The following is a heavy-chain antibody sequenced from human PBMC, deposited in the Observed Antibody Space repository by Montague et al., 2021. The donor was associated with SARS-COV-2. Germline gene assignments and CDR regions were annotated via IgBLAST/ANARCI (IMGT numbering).Heavy chain of an antibody. Sequence: SETLSLTCTVSGASISSRSYYWGWIRQPPGKGLEWIGFKYYSGSTYYNPTLKSRVTISVDTSKNQFYLRLNSVTAADTAVYYCARGRRPVVVPGAGPAGRAFDIWGQGTMVTVSS. CDR1: GASISSRSYY. CDR2: KYYSGST. J-gene: IGHJ3*02. CDR3: ARGRRPVVVPGAGPAGRAFDI. D-gene: IGHD2-2*01. V-gene: IGHV4-39*01.